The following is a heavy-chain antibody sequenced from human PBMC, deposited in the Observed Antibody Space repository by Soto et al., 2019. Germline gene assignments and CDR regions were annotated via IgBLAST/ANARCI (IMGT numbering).Heavy chain of an antibody. CDR3: ARDIRITIFGVVIIRGYYYGMDV. D-gene: IGHD3-3*01. J-gene: IGHJ6*02. CDR1: GFHFSSYA. Sequence: GGSLRVSCAASGFHFSSYAMHWVRTAPGKGLGWVAVISYDGSNKYYADSVKGRFTISRDNSKNTLYLQMNSLRAEDTAVYYCARDIRITIFGVVIIRGYYYGMDVWGQGTTVTVSS. CDR2: ISYDGSNK. V-gene: IGHV3-30-3*01.